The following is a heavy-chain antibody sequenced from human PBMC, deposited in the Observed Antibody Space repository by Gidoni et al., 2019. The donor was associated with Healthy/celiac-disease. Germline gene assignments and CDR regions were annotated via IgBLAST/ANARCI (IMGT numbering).Heavy chain of an antibody. CDR2: IYRSGST. J-gene: IGHJ5*02. CDR1: GYSISSGYY. Sequence: QVQLQESGPGLVKPSETLSLTCTVSGYSISSGYYWGWIRQPPGKGLEWIGRIYRSGSTYYNPSLKSRVTISVDTSKNQFSLKLSSVTAADTAVYYCARDPDLYGDYVGNWFDPWGQGTLVTVSS. V-gene: IGHV4-38-2*02. D-gene: IGHD4-17*01. CDR3: ARDPDLYGDYVGNWFDP.